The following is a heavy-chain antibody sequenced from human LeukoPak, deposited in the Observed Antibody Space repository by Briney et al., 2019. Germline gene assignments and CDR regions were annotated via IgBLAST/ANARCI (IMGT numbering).Heavy chain of an antibody. V-gene: IGHV4-34*01. Sequence: SETLSLTCAVYGGSFSGYYWSWIRQPPGKGLEWIGEIYHSGSTDYNPSLKSRVSISIDTSENHFSLKMSSVTAADTAVYYCARGGAVNGFDSWGQGTRVTVSS. D-gene: IGHD6-19*01. CDR3: ARGGAVNGFDS. CDR2: IYHSGST. J-gene: IGHJ3*02. CDR1: GGSFSGYY.